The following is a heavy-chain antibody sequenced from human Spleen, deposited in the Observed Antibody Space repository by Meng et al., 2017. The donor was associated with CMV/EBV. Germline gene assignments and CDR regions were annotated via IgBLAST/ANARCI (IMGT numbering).Heavy chain of an antibody. CDR2: IYYSEST. J-gene: IGHJ4*02. CDR3: AKYLHFTLFGVVKYYFDS. Sequence: SETLSLTCTVSGDSVSSDSYYWSWIRQPPGKGLEWIGYIYYSESTNYNPSLKTRVTISLDTSKNQFSLKLISLTAADTAVYYCAKYLHFTLFGVVKYYFDSWGQGTLVTVSS. CDR1: GDSVSSDSYY. D-gene: IGHD3-3*01. V-gene: IGHV4-61*01.